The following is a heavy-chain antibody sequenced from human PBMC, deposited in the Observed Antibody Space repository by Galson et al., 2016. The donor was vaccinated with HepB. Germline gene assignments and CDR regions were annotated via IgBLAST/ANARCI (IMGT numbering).Heavy chain of an antibody. V-gene: IGHV1-69*06. Sequence: SVKVSCKASGYSFTSYAIHWVRQAPGQGLEWMGGIIPIFGTANYAQKFQGRVTITADKSTSTAYMELSSLRSEDTAVYYCARTTSSSWYRKWYYFDYWGQGTLVTVSS. CDR2: IIPIFGTA. J-gene: IGHJ4*02. CDR3: ARTTSSSWYRKWYYFDY. D-gene: IGHD6-13*01. CDR1: GYSFTSYA.